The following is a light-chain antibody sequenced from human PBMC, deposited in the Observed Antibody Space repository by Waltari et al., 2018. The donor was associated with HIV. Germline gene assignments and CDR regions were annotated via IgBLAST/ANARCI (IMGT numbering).Light chain of an antibody. CDR3: QVWDSGSDHIM. CDR2: YDN. V-gene: IGLV3-21*04. CDR1: NVGRRP. J-gene: IGLJ3*02. Sequence: SYVLPQPPSASVAPGQTAGITGGAANVGRRPVPWYQQKPGQAPVLVIYYDNDRPSGIPERISGSSSGNTATLTINRVEAGDEADYYCQVWDSGSDHIMFGGGTKLTVL.